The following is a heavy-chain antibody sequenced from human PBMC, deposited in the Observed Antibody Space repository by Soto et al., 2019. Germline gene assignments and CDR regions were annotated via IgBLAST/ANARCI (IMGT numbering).Heavy chain of an antibody. Sequence: QVQLVQSGAEVKKPGASVRVSCKTSGYTFINYGITWVRQAPGQGLEWMGWLSAYNGDTSSSEKLQDRFTMTTDTSTNTVYMALRSLTSDDTPVYYCARWSAIVGGAEALDVWGQGTMVIVSS. V-gene: IGHV1-18*01. J-gene: IGHJ3*01. CDR2: LSAYNGDT. CDR1: GYTFINYG. D-gene: IGHD1-26*01. CDR3: ARWSAIVGGAEALDV.